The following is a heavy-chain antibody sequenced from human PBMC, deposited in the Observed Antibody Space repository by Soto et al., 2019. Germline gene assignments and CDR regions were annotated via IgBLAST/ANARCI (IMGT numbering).Heavy chain of an antibody. Sequence: QVQLVESGGGVVQPGRSLRLPCAASGFTFSSYAMHWVRQAPGKGLEWVAVISYDGSNKYYADSVKGRFTISRDNSKNTLYLQMNSLRAEDTAVYYCARVADYYDSSGYNDAFDIWGQGTMVTVSS. CDR2: ISYDGSNK. CDR1: GFTFSSYA. CDR3: ARVADYYDSSGYNDAFDI. D-gene: IGHD3-22*01. V-gene: IGHV3-30-3*01. J-gene: IGHJ3*02.